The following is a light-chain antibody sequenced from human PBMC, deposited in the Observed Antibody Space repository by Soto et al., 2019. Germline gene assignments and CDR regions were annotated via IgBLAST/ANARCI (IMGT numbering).Light chain of an antibody. CDR2: DAS. CDR3: QQYARSPLT. Sequence: EIVLTQSPATLSLSPGQRATLSCGASQSVANRLAWYRQEPGLAPRLLMYDASSRATGIPDRFSGSGSGTDFTLTISRLEPEDFAVYYCQQYARSPLTFGGGTKVEIK. J-gene: IGKJ4*01. CDR1: QSVANR. V-gene: IGKV3D-20*01.